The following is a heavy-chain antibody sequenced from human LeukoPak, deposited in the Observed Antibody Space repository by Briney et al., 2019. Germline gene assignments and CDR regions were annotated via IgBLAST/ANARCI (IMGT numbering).Heavy chain of an antibody. D-gene: IGHD3-22*01. CDR3: ASQPYYDSSGYYFY. CDR2: IYYSGST. CDR1: GGSISSTSYN. V-gene: IGHV4-39*01. Sequence: SETLPLTCTVSGGSISSTSYNWGWLRQPPGKGLEWIGSIYYSGSTFYNPSLKSRVTISINTSKNQFSLKLSSVTAADTAVYYCASQPYYDSSGYYFYWGQGTLVTVSA. J-gene: IGHJ4*02.